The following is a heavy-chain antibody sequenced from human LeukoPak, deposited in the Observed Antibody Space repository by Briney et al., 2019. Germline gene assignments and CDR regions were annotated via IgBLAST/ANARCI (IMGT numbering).Heavy chain of an antibody. CDR2: IYSGGST. V-gene: IGHV3-53*01. CDR3: ARDLVTMVRGVTSYYYYYYGMDV. Sequence: PGGSLRLSCATSGFTFSNFAMNWVRQAPGKGLEWVSVIYSGGSTYYADSVKGRFTISGDNSKNTLYLQMNSLRAEDTAVYYCARDLVTMVRGVTSYYYYYYGMDVWGQGTTVTVSS. CDR1: GFTFSNFA. J-gene: IGHJ6*02. D-gene: IGHD3-10*01.